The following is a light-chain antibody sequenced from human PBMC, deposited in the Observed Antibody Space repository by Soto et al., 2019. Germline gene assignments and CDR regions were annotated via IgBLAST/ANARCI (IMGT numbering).Light chain of an antibody. J-gene: IGKJ1*01. Sequence: EIVMTQSPATLSVSPGETATLSCRASQSVSSNLAWYQQKPGQAPRLLIYGASTRATGIPGRFSGSGSGTEFTLTISSLQFEDFAVYYCQQYNNWPTFGQGTKVEIK. CDR3: QQYNNWPT. CDR2: GAS. V-gene: IGKV3-15*01. CDR1: QSVSSN.